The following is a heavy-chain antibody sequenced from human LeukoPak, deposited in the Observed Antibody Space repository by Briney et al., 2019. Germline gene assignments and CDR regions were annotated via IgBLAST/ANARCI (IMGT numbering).Heavy chain of an antibody. Sequence: SETLSLTCAVSGYSISSCYYCGCLRQPPGKGLEWIGSISPSGSTFYNPSLKSRVTISVDTSKNLFSLKLKSVTAADTAVYYCALSPLGAAGTWSALFDYWGQGTLVTVSS. CDR3: ALSPLGAAGTWSALFDY. D-gene: IGHD6-13*01. CDR2: ISPSGST. CDR1: GYSISSCYY. V-gene: IGHV4-38-2*01. J-gene: IGHJ4*02.